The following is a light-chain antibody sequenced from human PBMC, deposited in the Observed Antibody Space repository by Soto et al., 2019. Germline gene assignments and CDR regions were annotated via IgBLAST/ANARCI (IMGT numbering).Light chain of an antibody. V-gene: IGLV2-14*03. CDR3: CSLTTSHTYV. CDR2: HVT. CDR1: SSDIGHYDY. J-gene: IGLJ1*01. Sequence: QSALTQPASVSGSPGQSITISCTGTSSDIGHYDYVSWYQQHPGKAPKLMIYHVTHRPSGVSNRYSGSKSGNSASLTISGLQADDEADYYCCSLTTSHTYVFGSGTKVTVL.